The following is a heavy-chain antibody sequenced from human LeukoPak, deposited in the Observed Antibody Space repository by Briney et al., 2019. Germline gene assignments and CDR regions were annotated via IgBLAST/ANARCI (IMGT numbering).Heavy chain of an antibody. CDR2: IKSDGSST. Sequence: GGSLRLSCAASGFTFSSYWMHWVRQAPGKGLVWVSRIKSDGSSTSYADSVKGRFTISRDNAKNTLYLQMNSLRAEDTAVYYCARVRSGWYFSYNYYYMDVWGKGTTVTISS. J-gene: IGHJ6*03. V-gene: IGHV3-74*01. CDR3: ARVRSGWYFSYNYYYMDV. CDR1: GFTFSSYW. D-gene: IGHD6-19*01.